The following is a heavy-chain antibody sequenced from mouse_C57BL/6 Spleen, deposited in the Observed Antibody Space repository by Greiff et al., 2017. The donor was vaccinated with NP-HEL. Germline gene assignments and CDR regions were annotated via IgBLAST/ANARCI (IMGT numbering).Heavy chain of an antibody. J-gene: IGHJ3*01. D-gene: IGHD1-1*01. CDR1: GYTFTSYT. V-gene: IGHV1-4*01. CDR3: ARGPYITTVEGPFAY. Sequence: QVQLQQSGAELARPGASVKMSCKASGYTFTSYTMHWVNQRPGQGLEWIGYINPSSGYTKYNQKFKDKATLTADKSSSTAYMQLSSLTSEDSAVYYCARGPYITTVEGPFAYWGQGTLVTVSA. CDR2: INPSSGYT.